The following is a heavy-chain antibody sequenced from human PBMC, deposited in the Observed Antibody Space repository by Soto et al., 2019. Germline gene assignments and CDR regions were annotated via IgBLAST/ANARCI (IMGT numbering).Heavy chain of an antibody. D-gene: IGHD5-18*01. V-gene: IGHV4-31*03. CDR1: GGSISSGGYY. Sequence: SETLSLTCTVSGGSISSGGYYWSWIRQHPGKGLEWIGYIYYSGSTYYNPSLKSRVSISVDTSKNQFSLKLRSVTAADTAVYYCARASELWSMDYWGQGTLVTVSS. CDR2: IYYSGST. J-gene: IGHJ4*02. CDR3: ARASELWSMDY.